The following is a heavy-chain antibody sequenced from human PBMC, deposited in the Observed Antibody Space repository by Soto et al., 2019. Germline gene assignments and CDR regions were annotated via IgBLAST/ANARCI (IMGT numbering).Heavy chain of an antibody. CDR3: AKDMNYYDSSGFDY. CDR2: ISYDGSNK. CDR1: GFTFSSYA. D-gene: IGHD3-22*01. Sequence: GGSLRLSCAASGFTFSSYAMHWVRQAPGKGLEWVAVISYDGSNKYYADSVKGRFTISRDNSKNTLYLQMNSLRAEDTAVYYCAKDMNYYDSSGFDYWGQGTLVTVSS. J-gene: IGHJ4*02. V-gene: IGHV3-30*04.